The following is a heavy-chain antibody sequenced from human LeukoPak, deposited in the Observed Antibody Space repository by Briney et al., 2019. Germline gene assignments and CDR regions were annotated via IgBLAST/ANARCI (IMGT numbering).Heavy chain of an antibody. Sequence: PSETLSLTCTVSGGSISSYYWSWVRQPPGKGLEWIGYIYYSGSTNYNPSLTSRVTISVDTSKNQFSLKLSSVTAADTAVYYCARMYYDFWSGYSITYSYYYYMTSGAKGPRSPSP. CDR2: IYYSGST. CDR1: GGSISSYY. J-gene: IGHJ6*03. V-gene: IGHV4-59*01. D-gene: IGHD3-3*01. CDR3: ARMYYDFWSGYSITYSYYYYMTS.